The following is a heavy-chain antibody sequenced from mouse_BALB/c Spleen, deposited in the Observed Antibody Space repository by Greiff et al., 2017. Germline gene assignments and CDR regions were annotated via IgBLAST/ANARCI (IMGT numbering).Heavy chain of an antibody. V-gene: IGHV1S81*02. CDR2: INPSNGRT. D-gene: IGHD2-4*01. J-gene: IGHJ2*01. CDR1: GYTFTSYW. CDR3: ARWRTMITPFDY. Sequence: VQLQQPGAELVKPGASVKLSCKASGYTFTSYWMHWVKQRPGQGLEWIGEINPSNGRTNYNEKFKSKATLTVDKSSSTAYMQLSSLTSEDSAVYYCARWRTMITPFDYWGQGTTLTVSS.